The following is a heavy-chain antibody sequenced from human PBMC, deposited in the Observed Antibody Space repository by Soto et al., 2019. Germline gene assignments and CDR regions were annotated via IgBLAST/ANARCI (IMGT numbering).Heavy chain of an antibody. CDR3: ARYDILTGYYIQV. CDR1: GGSISSSSYY. Sequence: PSEALSVTCTVSGGSISSSSYYWGWIRQPPGKGLEWIGSIYYSGSTYYNPSLKSRVTISVDTSKNQFSLKLSSVTAADTAVYYCARYDILTGYYIQVWGQGTTVTVSS. V-gene: IGHV4-39*01. D-gene: IGHD3-9*01. CDR2: IYYSGST. J-gene: IGHJ6*02.